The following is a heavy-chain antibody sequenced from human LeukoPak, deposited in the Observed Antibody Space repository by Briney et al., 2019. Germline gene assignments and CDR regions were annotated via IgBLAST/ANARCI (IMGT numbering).Heavy chain of an antibody. CDR3: AKGPIGWDYDFWSGYPIDY. J-gene: IGHJ4*02. D-gene: IGHD3-3*01. V-gene: IGHV3-30*02. Sequence: PGGSLRLSCAASGFTFSSYGMHWVRQAPGKGLEWVAFIRYDGSNKYYADSVKGRFTISRDNSKNTLYLQMNSLRAEDTAVYYCAKGPIGWDYDFWSGYPIDYWGQGTLVTVSS. CDR2: IRYDGSNK. CDR1: GFTFSSYG.